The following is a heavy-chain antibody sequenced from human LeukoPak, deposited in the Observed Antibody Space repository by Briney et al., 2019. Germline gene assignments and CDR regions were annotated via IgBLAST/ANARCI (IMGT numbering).Heavy chain of an antibody. D-gene: IGHD6-19*01. Sequence: PSETLSLTCTVSGGSIRSRGYYWGWIRQPPGRGLEWIANIYDSGSTDYNPSLRSRVTISVDISKNPFSLKVTSVIAADTAVYYCARGRAGDSSGWYSRTGFDYWGQGTLVTVSS. CDR3: ARGRAGDSSGWYSRTGFDY. J-gene: IGHJ4*02. V-gene: IGHV4-39*01. CDR2: IYDSGST. CDR1: GGSIRSRGYY.